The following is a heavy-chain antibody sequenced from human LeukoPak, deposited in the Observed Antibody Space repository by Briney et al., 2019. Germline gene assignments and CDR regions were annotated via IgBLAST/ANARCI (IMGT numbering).Heavy chain of an antibody. V-gene: IGHV4-39*07. Sequence: TSETLSLTCTVSGGSISSNSNYWGWIRQPPGKGLEWIGEINHNGSTNYNPSLKSRVTISVDTSKNQFSLKLSSVTAADTAVYYCARSDGYGLVGIWGQGTMVTVSS. J-gene: IGHJ3*02. CDR1: GGSISSNSNY. CDR2: INHNGST. D-gene: IGHD3-10*01. CDR3: ARSDGYGLVGI.